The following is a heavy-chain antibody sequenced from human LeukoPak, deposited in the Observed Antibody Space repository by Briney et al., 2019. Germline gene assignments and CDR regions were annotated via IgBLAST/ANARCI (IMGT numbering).Heavy chain of an antibody. CDR1: GYTFTSYG. J-gene: IGHJ3*02. V-gene: IGHV1-18*01. CDR2: ISAYNGNT. D-gene: IGHD1-26*01. CDR3: AAWKTTKDAFDI. Sequence: ASVKVSCKASGYTFTSYGICWVRQAPGQGLEWMGWISAYNGNTNYAQKLQGRVTMTTDTSTSTAYMELRSLRSDDTAVYYCAAWKTTKDAFDIWGQGTMVTVSS.